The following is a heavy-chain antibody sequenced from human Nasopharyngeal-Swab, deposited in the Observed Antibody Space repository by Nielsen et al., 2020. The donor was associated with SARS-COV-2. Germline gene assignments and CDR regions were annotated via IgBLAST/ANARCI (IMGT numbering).Heavy chain of an antibody. D-gene: IGHD3-10*01. V-gene: IGHV3-23*01. J-gene: IGHJ3*02. CDR3: AKDDVVRGDAFDI. CDR2: IRASGGST. CDR1: GFTFNIYA. Sequence: GESLKISCIASGFTFNIYAMAWVRRTPGRGLQWVSGIRASGGSTYYTDSVKGRFAVSRDNSRNTLYLQMHSLRVEDTALYYCAKDDVVRGDAFDIWGQGTMVTVSS.